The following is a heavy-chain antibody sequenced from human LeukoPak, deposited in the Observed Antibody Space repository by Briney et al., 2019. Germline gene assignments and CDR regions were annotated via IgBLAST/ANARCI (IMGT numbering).Heavy chain of an antibody. CDR1: GFAFGSEA. D-gene: IGHD2-2*01. J-gene: IGHJ4*02. CDR2: ISGSGGST. CDR3: AKDSGIVVVPAATPFYYFDY. Sequence: GGSLRLSCAVSGFAFGSEAMSWVRQAPGKGLEWVSAISGSGGSTYYADSVKGRFTVSRDNSKNTLYLQMNSLRAEDTAVYYCAKDSGIVVVPAATPFYYFDYWGQGTLVTVSS. V-gene: IGHV3-23*01.